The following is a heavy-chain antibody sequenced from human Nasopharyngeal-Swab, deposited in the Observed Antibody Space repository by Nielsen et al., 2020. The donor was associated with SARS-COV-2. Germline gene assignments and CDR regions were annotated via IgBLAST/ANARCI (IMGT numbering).Heavy chain of an antibody. CDR3: ARDGRNGYCSSTSCYFVYYFDY. V-gene: IGHV4-39*02. Sequence: WIPQPPGKGLEWIGSIYYSGSTYYNPSLKSRVTISVDTSKNQFSLKLSSVTAADTAVYYCARDGRNGYCSSTSCYFVYYFDYWGQGTLVTVSP. CDR2: IYYSGST. J-gene: IGHJ4*02. D-gene: IGHD2-2*01.